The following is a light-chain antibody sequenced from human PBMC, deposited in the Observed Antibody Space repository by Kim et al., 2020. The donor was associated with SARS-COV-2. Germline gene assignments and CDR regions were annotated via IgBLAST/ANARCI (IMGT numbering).Light chain of an antibody. CDR3: QSYDSSLSGYV. Sequence: QSVLTQPPSVSGAPGQRVTISCTGSSSNIGAGYDVNWYQQFPGTAPKLLIYGNSNRPSGVPDRFSGSKSGTSVSLAITGLQAEDETDYYCQSYDSSLSGYVFGTGTKVPS. CDR2: GNS. V-gene: IGLV1-40*01. CDR1: SSNIGAGYD. J-gene: IGLJ1*01.